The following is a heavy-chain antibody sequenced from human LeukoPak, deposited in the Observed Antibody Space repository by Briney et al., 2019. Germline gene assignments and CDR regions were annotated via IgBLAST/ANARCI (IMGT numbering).Heavy chain of an antibody. CDR3: AKEKYSSGFFDY. V-gene: IGHV3-23*01. D-gene: IGHD6-19*01. Sequence: GASLRLSCAASGFTFSSYAMSWVRQAPGKGLEWVSAISGSGGRTYYADSVKGRFTISRDNSKNTLYLQMNSLRAEDTAVYYCAKEKYSSGFFDYWGQGTLVTVSS. J-gene: IGHJ4*02. CDR1: GFTFSSYA. CDR2: ISGSGGRT.